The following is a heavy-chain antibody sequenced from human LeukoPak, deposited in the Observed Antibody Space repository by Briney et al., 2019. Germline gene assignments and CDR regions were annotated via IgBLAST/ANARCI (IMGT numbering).Heavy chain of an antibody. CDR2: TSSSGSTI. D-gene: IGHD2-21*02. V-gene: IGHV3-48*03. J-gene: IGHJ6*03. CDR3: ARDSPPGDSWGYYSYMDV. Sequence: PGGSLRLSCAASGFTFSSYEMNWVRQAPGKGLEWVSYTSSSGSTIYYADSVKGRFTISRDNAKNSLYLQMDSLRAEDTAVYYCARDSPPGDSWGYYSYMDVWGKGPTVTVSS. CDR1: GFTFSSYE.